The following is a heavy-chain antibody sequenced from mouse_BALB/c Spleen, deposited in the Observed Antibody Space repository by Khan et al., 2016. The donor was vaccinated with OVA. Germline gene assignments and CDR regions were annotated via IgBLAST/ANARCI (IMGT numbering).Heavy chain of an antibody. D-gene: IGHD1-1*01. CDR3: VNHGSSSAWFSY. J-gene: IGHJ3*01. CDR1: GYTFTNYW. Sequence: QVQLKQSGAELAKPGASVKMSCRASGYTFTNYWMHWVKQRPGQGLEWIGYINPSTGYTEYNQKFKDQATLTADKSSSTAYMQLSSLTSEDSAVYYCVNHGSSSAWFSYWGQGTLVTVSA. V-gene: IGHV1-7*01. CDR2: INPSTGYT.